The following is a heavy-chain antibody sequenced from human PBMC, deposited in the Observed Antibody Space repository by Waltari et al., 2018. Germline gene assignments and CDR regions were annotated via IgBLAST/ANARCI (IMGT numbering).Heavy chain of an antibody. Sequence: QVQLQESGPGLVKPSQTLSLTCTVSGGSISSGSYYWSWIRQPAGKGLEWIGRIYTSGSTNYNPSLKSRVIISVDTSKNQFSLKLSSVTAADTAVYYCASCSDWYFDLWGRGTLVTVSS. V-gene: IGHV4-61*02. D-gene: IGHD2-21*01. CDR2: IYTSGST. J-gene: IGHJ2*01. CDR1: GGSISSGSYY. CDR3: ASCSDWYFDL.